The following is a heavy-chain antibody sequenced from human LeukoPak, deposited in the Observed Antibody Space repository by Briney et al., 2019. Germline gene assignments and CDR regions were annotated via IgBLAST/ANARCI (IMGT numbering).Heavy chain of an antibody. CDR3: ARSPCDSSGYPFYYFDY. D-gene: IGHD3-22*01. Sequence: SQTLSLTCAISGDSVSSNSAAWNWIRQSPSRGLEWPGRTYYRSKWYNDYAVSVKSRIAINPDTSKNQFSLQLNSVTPEDTAVYYCARSPCDSSGYPFYYFDYWGQGTLVTVSS. J-gene: IGHJ4*02. V-gene: IGHV6-1*01. CDR1: GDSVSSNSAA. CDR2: TYYRSKWYN.